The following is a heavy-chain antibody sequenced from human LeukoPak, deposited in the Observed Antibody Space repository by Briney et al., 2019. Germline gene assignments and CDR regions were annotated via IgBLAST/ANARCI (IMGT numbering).Heavy chain of an antibody. V-gene: IGHV1-69*05. J-gene: IGHJ4*02. CDR1: GGTFSSYA. CDR2: IIPIFGTA. Sequence: ASVKVSCKASGGTFSSYAISWVRQAPGQGLEWMGGIIPIFGTANYAQKFQGRVTITTDESTSTAYMELSSLRSEDTAVYYCARDETGTWYYDTLTGYYSFDYWGQGTLVTVSS. CDR3: ARDETGTWYYDTLTGYYSFDY. D-gene: IGHD3-9*01.